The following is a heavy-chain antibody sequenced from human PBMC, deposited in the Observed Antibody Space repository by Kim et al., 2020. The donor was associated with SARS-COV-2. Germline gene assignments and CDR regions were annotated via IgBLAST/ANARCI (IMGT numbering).Heavy chain of an antibody. D-gene: IGHD3-10*01. CDR3: ARALPGATMVRGPTGFYYYYGMDV. Sequence: GGSLRLSCAASGFTFSSYGMHWVRQAPGKGLEWVAVISYDGSNKYYADSVKGRFTISRDNSKNTLYLQMNSLRAEDTAVYYCARALPGATMVRGPTGFYYYYGMDVWGQGTTVTVSS. CDR1: GFTFSSYG. V-gene: IGHV3-33*05. J-gene: IGHJ6*02. CDR2: ISYDGSNK.